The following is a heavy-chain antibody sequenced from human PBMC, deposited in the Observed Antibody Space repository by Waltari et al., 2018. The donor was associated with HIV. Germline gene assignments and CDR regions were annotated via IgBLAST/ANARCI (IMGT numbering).Heavy chain of an antibody. CDR3: ARGLDILTGHYHWFLDV. CDR1: GGSITSGDYS. V-gene: IGHV4-61*02. J-gene: IGHJ2*01. CDR2: VYTSGSA. D-gene: IGHD3-9*01. Sequence: QVQLQESGPGLVKPSQPLSPTCPVSGGSITSGDYSWTWIRQPAGKGLEWIGRVYTSGSANYNPSLRSRVTMSLDTSKNQCSLKLTSVTAADTAVYYCARGLDILTGHYHWFLDVWGRGTLVTVSS.